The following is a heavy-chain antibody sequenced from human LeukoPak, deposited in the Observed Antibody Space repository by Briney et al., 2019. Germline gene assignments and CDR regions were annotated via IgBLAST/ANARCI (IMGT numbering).Heavy chain of an antibody. J-gene: IGHJ5*02. Sequence: ASVKVSCKASGYTFTSYDINWVRQATGQGLEWMGWMNPNSGNTGYAQKFQGRVTITRNTSISTAYMELSSLRSEDTAVYYCARAPDCSSTSCSGWFDPWGQGTLVTVSS. CDR1: GYTFTSYD. D-gene: IGHD2-2*01. V-gene: IGHV1-8*03. CDR2: MNPNSGNT. CDR3: ARAPDCSSTSCSGWFDP.